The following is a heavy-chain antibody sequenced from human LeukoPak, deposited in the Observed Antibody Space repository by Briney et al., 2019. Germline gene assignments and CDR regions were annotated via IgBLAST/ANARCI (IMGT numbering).Heavy chain of an antibody. Sequence: GGSLRLSCAASGFTFSSYSMNWVRQAPGKGLEWVSSISSSSSYIYYADSVKGRFTISRDNAKNSLYLQMNSLRAEDTAVYYCARDASGWSENYGMDVWGQRTTVTVSS. D-gene: IGHD3-10*01. CDR1: GFTFSSYS. J-gene: IGHJ6*02. CDR3: ARDASGWSENYGMDV. V-gene: IGHV3-21*01. CDR2: ISSSSSYI.